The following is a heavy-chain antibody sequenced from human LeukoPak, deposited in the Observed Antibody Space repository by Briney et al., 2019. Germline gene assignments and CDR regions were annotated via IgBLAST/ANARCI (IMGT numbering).Heavy chain of an antibody. J-gene: IGHJ4*02. D-gene: IGHD3-3*01. CDR1: GFTFDDYC. CDR3: AGGYADTGFWSGYKGGLDY. CDR2: INWNGAST. Sequence: GGSLRLSCAASGFTFDDYCMSWVRQPPRKGREWVSGINWNGASTGYADHVKGRFTISRDNDKTVMYLKMNSLRAEDTALYYCAGGYADTGFWSGYKGGLDYWGQGTLVTVSS. V-gene: IGHV3-20*04.